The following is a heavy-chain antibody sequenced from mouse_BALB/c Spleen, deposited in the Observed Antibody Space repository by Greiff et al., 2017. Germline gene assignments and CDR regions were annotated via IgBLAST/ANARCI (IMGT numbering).Heavy chain of an antibody. Sequence: EVQVVESGGGLVKPGGSLKLSCAASGFTFSSYAMSWVRQSPEKRLEWVAEISSGGSYTYYPDTVTGRFTISRDNAKNTLYLEMSSLRSEDTAMYYCARRDWAGAMDYWGQGTSVTVSS. D-gene: IGHD4-1*01. CDR2: ISSGGSYT. CDR3: ARRDWAGAMDY. J-gene: IGHJ4*01. V-gene: IGHV5-9-4*01. CDR1: GFTFSSYA.